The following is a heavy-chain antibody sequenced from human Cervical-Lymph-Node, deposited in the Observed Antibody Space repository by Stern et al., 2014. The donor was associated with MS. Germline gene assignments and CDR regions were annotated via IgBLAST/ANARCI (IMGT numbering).Heavy chain of an antibody. CDR2: FIPLFGTA. J-gene: IGHJ5*02. Sequence: MQLVDSGAEVKKPGSSVKVSCKASGDTFNNYAINWVRQAPGQGLEWMGVFIPLFGTAKYAQRCRARVALTADESTSTAYMELTGLRSDDTAVYYCARYPHPTPTGGGVCVLNNGFDPWGQGTLVTVSS. CDR3: ARYPHPTPTGGGVCVLNNGFDP. D-gene: IGHD2-15*01. V-gene: IGHV1-69*01. CDR1: GDTFNNYA.